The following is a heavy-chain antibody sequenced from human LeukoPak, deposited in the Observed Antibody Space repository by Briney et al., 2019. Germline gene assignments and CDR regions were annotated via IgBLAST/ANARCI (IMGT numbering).Heavy chain of an antibody. CDR2: ISYDGSNK. CDR3: ARDKAAAGPTYFDY. D-gene: IGHD6-13*01. V-gene: IGHV3-30-3*01. Sequence: GGSLRLSCAASGFTFSSYAMHWVRQAPGKGLEWVAVISYDGSNKYYADSVKGRFTISRDNSKNTMYLQMNSLRDEDTAIYYCARDKAAAGPTYFDYWGQGTLVTVSS. J-gene: IGHJ4*02. CDR1: GFTFSSYA.